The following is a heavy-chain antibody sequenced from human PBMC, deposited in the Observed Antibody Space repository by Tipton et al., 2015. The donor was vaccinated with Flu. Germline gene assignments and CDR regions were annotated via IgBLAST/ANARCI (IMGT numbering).Heavy chain of an antibody. Sequence: LRLSCAVYGGSFSGYYWSWIRQPPGKGLEWIGEINHSGSTNYNPSLKSRVTISVDTSKNQFSLKLSSVTAADTAVYYCARGTDIVATISFDPWGQGTLVTVSS. V-gene: IGHV4-34*01. D-gene: IGHD5-12*01. J-gene: IGHJ5*02. CDR1: GGSFSGYY. CDR2: INHSGST. CDR3: ARGTDIVATISFDP.